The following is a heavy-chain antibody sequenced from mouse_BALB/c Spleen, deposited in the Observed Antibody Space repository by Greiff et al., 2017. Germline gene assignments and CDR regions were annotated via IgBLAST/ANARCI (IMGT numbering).Heavy chain of an antibody. J-gene: IGHJ4*01. CDR3: ARRGLLHAMDY. V-gene: IGHV5-6-5*01. D-gene: IGHD2-3*01. CDR1: GFTFSSYA. CDR2: ISSGGST. Sequence: DVHLVESGGGLVKPGGSLKLSCAASGFTFSSYAMSWVRQTPEKRLEWVASISSGGSTYYPDSVKGRFTISRDNARNILYLQMSSLRSEDTAMYYCARRGLLHAMDYWGQGTSVTVSS.